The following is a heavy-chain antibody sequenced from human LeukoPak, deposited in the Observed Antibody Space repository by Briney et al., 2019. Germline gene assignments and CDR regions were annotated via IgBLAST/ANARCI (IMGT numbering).Heavy chain of an antibody. CDR3: VRRGFIAAAGLFDS. V-gene: IGHV6-1*01. J-gene: IGHJ4*02. Sequence: SQTLSLTCAISGDSVSSNSAAWNWIRQSPARGLEWLGRTYYRSKWYSDYAVSVKSRITINSDTSKNQFSLQLNSVTPEEPAAQFCVRRGFIAAAGLFDSWGQGTLVTVSS. CDR2: TYYRSKWYS. CDR1: GDSVSSNSAA. D-gene: IGHD6-13*01.